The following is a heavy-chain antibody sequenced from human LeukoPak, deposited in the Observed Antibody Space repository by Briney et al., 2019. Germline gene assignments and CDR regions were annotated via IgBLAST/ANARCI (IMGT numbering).Heavy chain of an antibody. V-gene: IGHV3-23*01. CDR3: AKGGGIAAAGTHYYFDY. D-gene: IGHD6-13*01. CDR2: ISGSGGST. CDR1: GFTFSSYA. J-gene: IGHJ4*02. Sequence: PGGSLRLSCAASGFTFSSYAMSWVRQAPGKGLKWVSAISGSGGSTYYADSVKGRFTISRDNSKNTLYLQMNSLRAEDTAVYYCAKGGGIAAAGTHYYFDYWGQGTLVTVSS.